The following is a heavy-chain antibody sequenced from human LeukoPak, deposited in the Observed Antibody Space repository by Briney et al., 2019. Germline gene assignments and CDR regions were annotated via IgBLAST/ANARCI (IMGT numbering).Heavy chain of an antibody. V-gene: IGHV1-2*02. J-gene: IGHJ4*02. CDR1: GYTFTGYY. CDR3: TRDGGQHLGVLNY. Sequence: GASVKVSCKASGYTFTGYYMHWVRQAPGQGLGWMGWINPNGGGTNYPQKFQGRVTMTRDTSISTAYTELTRLRSDDTAVYYCTRDGGQHLGVLNYWGQGTQVIVSS. CDR2: INPNGGGT. D-gene: IGHD2-2*01.